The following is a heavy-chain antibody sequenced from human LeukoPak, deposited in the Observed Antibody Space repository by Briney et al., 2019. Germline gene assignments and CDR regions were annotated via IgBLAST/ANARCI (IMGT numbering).Heavy chain of an antibody. V-gene: IGHV5-10-1*01. CDR2: IDPSDSYT. J-gene: IGHJ4*02. Sequence: GESLKISCKGSGYSFTSYWISWVRQMPGKGLEWMGRIDPSDSYTNYSPSFQGHVTISADKSISTAYLQWSSLKASDTAMYYCASSYYYDSSGYYFDYWGQRTLVTVSS. CDR3: ASSYYYDSSGYYFDY. D-gene: IGHD3-22*01. CDR1: GYSFTSYW.